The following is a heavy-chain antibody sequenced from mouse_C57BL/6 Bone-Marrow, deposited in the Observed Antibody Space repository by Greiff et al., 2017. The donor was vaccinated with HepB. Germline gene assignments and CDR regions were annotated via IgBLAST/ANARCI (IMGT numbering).Heavy chain of an antibody. D-gene: IGHD2-5*01. Sequence: QVQLQQSGAELMKPGASVKLSCKATGYTFTGYWIEWVKQRPGHGLEWIGEILPGGGSTNYNEKFKGKATFTADTSSNTAYMQLSSLTTEDSAIYYCAREGIDSNYGAYWGQGTLVTVSA. CDR3: AREGIDSNYGAY. CDR2: ILPGGGST. CDR1: GYTFTGYW. V-gene: IGHV1-9*01. J-gene: IGHJ3*01.